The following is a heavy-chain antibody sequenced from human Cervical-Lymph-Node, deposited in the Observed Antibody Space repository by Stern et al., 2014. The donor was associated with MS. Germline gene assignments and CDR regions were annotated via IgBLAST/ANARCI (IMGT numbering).Heavy chain of an antibody. Sequence: QVQLQQWGAGLLKPSETLSLTCAVYGGSFSGYYWSWIRQPPGKGLEWIGEINHSGSTNYNPSLKSRVTISVDTSKNQFSLKLSSVTAADTAVYYCARGNREPSSSLPIYYFDYWGQGTLVTVSS. V-gene: IGHV4-34*01. CDR1: GGSFSGYY. J-gene: IGHJ4*02. CDR3: ARGNREPSSSLPIYYFDY. CDR2: INHSGST. D-gene: IGHD6-6*01.